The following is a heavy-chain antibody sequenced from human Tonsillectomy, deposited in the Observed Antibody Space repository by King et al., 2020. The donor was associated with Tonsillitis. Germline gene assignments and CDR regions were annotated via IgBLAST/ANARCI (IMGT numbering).Heavy chain of an antibody. CDR2: IYTSGST. D-gene: IGHD6-13*01. CDR3: TREGRPEQQLSCPFDY. CDR1: GGSISSYY. Sequence: QLQESGPGLVKPSETLSLTCTVSGGSISSYYWSCIRQPAGKGLEWIGRIYTSGSTNYNPSLKSRVTMSVDTSKNQFSLKLISVTAADTAVYYCTREGRPEQQLSCPFDYWGQGTLVTVSS. J-gene: IGHJ4*02. V-gene: IGHV4-4*07.